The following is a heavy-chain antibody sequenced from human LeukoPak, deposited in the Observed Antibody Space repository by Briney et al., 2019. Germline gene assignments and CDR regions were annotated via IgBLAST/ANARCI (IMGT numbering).Heavy chain of an antibody. CDR1: GGSISGQF. J-gene: IGHJ3*02. Sequence: SETLSLTCTVSGGSISGQFWRWIRQPRGKGLEWIGNIYYNGITNYNPSLKSRVTMSVDTSKNQFSLKLTSVTAADTAVYYCGRARDMAFDIWGRGTMVTVSS. CDR3: GRARDMAFDI. CDR2: IYYNGIT. V-gene: IGHV4-59*11. D-gene: IGHD2-21*02.